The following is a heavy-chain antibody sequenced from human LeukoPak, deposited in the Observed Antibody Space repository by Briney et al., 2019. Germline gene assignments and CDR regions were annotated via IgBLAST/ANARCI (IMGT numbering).Heavy chain of an antibody. V-gene: IGHV4-61*02. CDR2: IYTSGST. D-gene: IGHD3-3*01. CDR3: AVSRNDFWSGYSCFDY. Sequence: PSETLSLTCTVSGGSISSGSYYWSWIRQPAGKGLEWIGRIYTSGSTNYNPSLKSRVTISVDTSKNQFSLKLSSVTAADTAVYYCAVSRNDFWSGYSCFDYXXXXTXXXXSS. CDR1: GGSISSGSYY. J-gene: IGHJ4*02.